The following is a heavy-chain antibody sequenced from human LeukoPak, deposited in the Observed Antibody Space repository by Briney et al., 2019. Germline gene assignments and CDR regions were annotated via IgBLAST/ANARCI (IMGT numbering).Heavy chain of an antibody. J-gene: IGHJ4*02. CDR2: ISTYSGNT. CDR1: GYTFSSYG. CDR3: VRDKNWSFDY. D-gene: IGHD1-1*01. Sequence: ASVKVSCKASGYTFSSYGISWVRQAPGRGLEWMGWISTYSGNTDYAQKLQGRVTMTTDTSTRTAYMELRSLRSDDTAVYYCVRDKNWSFDYWGQGTLVTVSS. V-gene: IGHV1-18*01.